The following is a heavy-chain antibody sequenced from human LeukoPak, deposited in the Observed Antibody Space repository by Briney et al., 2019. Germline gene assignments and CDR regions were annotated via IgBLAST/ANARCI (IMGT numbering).Heavy chain of an antibody. D-gene: IGHD6-13*01. CDR2: ISGSGGST. Sequence: GGSLRLSCAASGFTFSSYAMSWVRQAPGKGLEWVSAISGSGGSTYYADSVKGRLTISRDNSKNTLYLQMNSLRAEDTAVYYCAKDLLSSSWYHFDYWGQGTLVTVSS. V-gene: IGHV3-23*01. CDR3: AKDLLSSSWYHFDY. J-gene: IGHJ4*02. CDR1: GFTFSSYA.